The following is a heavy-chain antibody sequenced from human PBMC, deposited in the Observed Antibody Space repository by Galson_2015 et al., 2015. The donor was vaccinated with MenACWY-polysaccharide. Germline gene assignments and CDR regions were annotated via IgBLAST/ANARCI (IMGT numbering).Heavy chain of an antibody. CDR2: ISYDGSNK. V-gene: IGHV3-30*18. Sequence: SLRLSCAASGFTFSSYGMHWVRQAPGKGLEWVAVISYDGSNKYYADSVKCRFTISRDNSKNTLYLQMNSLRAEDTAVHYCAKDLMRAFDIWGQGTMVTVSS. CDR1: GFTFSSYG. CDR3: AKDLMRAFDI. J-gene: IGHJ3*02.